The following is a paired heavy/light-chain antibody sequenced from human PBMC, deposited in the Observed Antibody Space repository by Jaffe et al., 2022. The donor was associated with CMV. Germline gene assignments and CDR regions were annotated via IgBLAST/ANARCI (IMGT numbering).Light chain of an antibody. CDR2: AAS. J-gene: IGKJ4*01. V-gene: IGKV1-39*01. CDR1: QSISTY. CDR3: QQSFSIPPLT. Sequence: DIQMSQSPSSLSASVGDRVTITCRASQSISTYLNWYQQKPGKAPKLLIYAASTLQSGVPSRFSGSGSGTDFTLTISSLQPEDFATYYCQQSFSIPPLTFGGGTKVEIK.
Heavy chain of an antibody. CDR3: VRDEGANTVTTGIFDY. D-gene: IGHD4-17*01. Sequence: EVQLVESGGGLVKPGESLRLSCAVSGFTFSSYSMTWVRQAPGKGLEWVSSISSSHYIYYADSVKGRFTISRDNAKHSLYLQMSSLRAEDTAVYYCVRDEGANTVTTGIFDYWGQGTLVTVSS. V-gene: IGHV3-21*01. CDR2: ISSSHYI. CDR1: GFTFSSYS. J-gene: IGHJ4*02.